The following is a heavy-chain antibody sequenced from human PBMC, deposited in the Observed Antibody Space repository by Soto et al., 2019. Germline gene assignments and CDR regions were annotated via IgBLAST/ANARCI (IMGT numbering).Heavy chain of an antibody. D-gene: IGHD6-19*01. CDR3: ARTVAGQLYYYYGMDV. J-gene: IGHJ6*02. V-gene: IGHV1-2*04. CDR1: GYTFTGYY. CDR2: IDPNSGGT. Sequence: ASVKVSCKASGYTFTGYYMHWVRQAPGQGLEWMGWIDPNSGGTNYAQKFQGWVTMTRDTSISTAYMELSRLRSDDTAVYYCARTVAGQLYYYYGMDVWGQGTTVTVSS.